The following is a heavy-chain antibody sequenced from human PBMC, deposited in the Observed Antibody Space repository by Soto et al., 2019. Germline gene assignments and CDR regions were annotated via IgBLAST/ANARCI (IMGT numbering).Heavy chain of an antibody. CDR2: IIPIFGTA. J-gene: IGHJ4*02. CDR1: GGTFSSYA. V-gene: IGHV1-69*13. D-gene: IGHD3-22*01. CDR3: AAYAVVTKGLFDY. Sequence: SVKVSCKASGGTFSSYAISWVRQAPGQGLEWMGGIIPIFGTANYAQKFQGRVTITADESTSTAYMELSSLRSEDTAVYYCAAYAVVTKGLFDYWGQGTLVTVSS.